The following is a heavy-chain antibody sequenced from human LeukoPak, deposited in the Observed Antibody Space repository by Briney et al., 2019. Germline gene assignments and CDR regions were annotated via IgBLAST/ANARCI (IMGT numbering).Heavy chain of an antibody. CDR3: ARDLRTTVVTGK. CDR1: GGSISSYY. CDR2: IYYSGST. D-gene: IGHD4-23*01. J-gene: IGHJ4*02. Sequence: PSETLSLTCTVSGGSISSYYWSWIRQPPGKGLEWIGYIYYSGSTNYNPSLKSRVTISVDKSKNQFSLKLSSVTAADTAVYYCARDLRTTVVTGKWGQGTLVTVSS. V-gene: IGHV4-59*12.